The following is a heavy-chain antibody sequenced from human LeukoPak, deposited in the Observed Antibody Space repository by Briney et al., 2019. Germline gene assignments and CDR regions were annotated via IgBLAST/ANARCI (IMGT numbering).Heavy chain of an antibody. CDR2: IYYTGST. J-gene: IGHJ4*02. D-gene: IGHD4-17*01. CDR1: GGSTSSYY. V-gene: IGHV4-59*01. Sequence: PETRSLTCTVSGGSTSSYYWSWIRQPPGKGLEWIGYIYYTGSTNYNPSLKSRVTISVDTSKNQFSLKLSSVTAADTAVYYCARDGGYGDLHWGQGTLVTVSA. CDR3: ARDGGYGDLH.